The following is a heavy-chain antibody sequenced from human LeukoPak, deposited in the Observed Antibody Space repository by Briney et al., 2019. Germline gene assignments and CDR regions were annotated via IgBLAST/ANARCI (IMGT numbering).Heavy chain of an antibody. CDR2: IIPIFGTA. D-gene: IGHD2-2*01. CDR3: ARVRIPDVVPAAIPDVSYYYYYMDV. Sequence: ASVKVSCKASGGTFSSYAISWVRQAPGQGLEWMGGIIPIFGTANYAQKFQGRVTITTDESTSTAYMELSSLRSEDTAVYYCARVRIPDVVPAAIPDVSYYYYYMDVWGKGTTVTVSS. J-gene: IGHJ6*03. V-gene: IGHV1-69*05. CDR1: GGTFSSYA.